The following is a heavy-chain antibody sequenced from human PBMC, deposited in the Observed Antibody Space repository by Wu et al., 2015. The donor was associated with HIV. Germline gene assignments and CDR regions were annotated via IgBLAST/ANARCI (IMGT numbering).Heavy chain of an antibody. V-gene: IGHV1-18*01. CDR2: ISPYNGNT. CDR1: GYTFTSYG. D-gene: IGHD2/OR15-2a*01. CDR3: ARGDFSTTSYYFYYMDF. Sequence: QTQLEQSGPEVKKSGASVKVSCKTSGYTFTSYGISWVRQAPGQGLEWMGWISPYNGNTNYAQRFKGRVTLTADKYTRTAYLELRSLRSDDTAVYYCARGDFSTTSYYFYYMDFWGEGTTVTVSS. J-gene: IGHJ6*03.